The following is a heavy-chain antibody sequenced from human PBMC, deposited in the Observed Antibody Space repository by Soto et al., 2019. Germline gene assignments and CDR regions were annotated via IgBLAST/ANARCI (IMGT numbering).Heavy chain of an antibody. V-gene: IGHV1-69*01. CDR1: GESFSNYG. CDR2: FIPFFETA. D-gene: IGHD2-21*02. Sequence: QVQLVQSGAEMKTPGSSVKVSCKASGESFSNYGISWVRQAPGQGLEWLGGFIPFFETANFAQNFQARVTLTADESTNTAHMVLSSLKSDDTAIYYCARLTYCGTDCYFMDYWGQGTLVTVSS. J-gene: IGHJ4*02. CDR3: ARLTYCGTDCYFMDY.